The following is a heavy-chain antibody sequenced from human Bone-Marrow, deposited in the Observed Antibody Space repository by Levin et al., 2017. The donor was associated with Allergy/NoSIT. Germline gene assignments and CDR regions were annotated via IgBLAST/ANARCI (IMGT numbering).Heavy chain of an antibody. V-gene: IGHV4-34*01. CDR3: ARGVDVQKGVVTISFDS. CDR2: VDHNGIT. Sequence: KSSETLSLTCDVSGGSLTDHYWSWIRQSPGEGLEWIGEVDHNGITNYNPSLRSRVTISLDTSKSQFSLRLTSVTAADAAMYYCARGVDVQKGVVTISFDSWGQGTLVAVSA. CDR1: GGSLTDHY. J-gene: IGHJ4*02. D-gene: IGHD2-21*02.